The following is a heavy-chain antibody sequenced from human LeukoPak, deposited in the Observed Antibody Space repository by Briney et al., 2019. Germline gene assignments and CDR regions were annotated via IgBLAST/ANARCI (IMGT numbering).Heavy chain of an antibody. Sequence: GGSLRLSCAASGFTFKTYWIHWVRQAPGKGLEWVAFISSDGSNKYYADSVKGRFTISRDNSKNTMYLQMNSLTTEDTAVYYCARDRSGSFYYYGLDVWGQGTTVTVSS. V-gene: IGHV3-30-3*01. D-gene: IGHD1-26*01. CDR3: ARDRSGSFYYYGLDV. CDR1: GFTFKTYW. J-gene: IGHJ6*02. CDR2: ISSDGSNK.